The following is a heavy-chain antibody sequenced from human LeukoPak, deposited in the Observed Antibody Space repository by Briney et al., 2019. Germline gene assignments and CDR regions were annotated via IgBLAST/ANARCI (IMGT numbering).Heavy chain of an antibody. V-gene: IGHV3-33*01. CDR1: GFTLHIYR. D-gene: IGHD1-1*01. CDR2: IWYDGSNE. CDR3: AREAATGAPTCFDS. J-gene: IGHJ4*02. Sequence: PRGAPRPSFGSSGFTLHIYRMHLGRPGPRQGVGGGAIIWYDGSNEYYADSVKGRFSISRDNSKNTLYLQMNSLRAEDTAVYYCAREAATGAPTCFDSWGQGTLVTVSS.